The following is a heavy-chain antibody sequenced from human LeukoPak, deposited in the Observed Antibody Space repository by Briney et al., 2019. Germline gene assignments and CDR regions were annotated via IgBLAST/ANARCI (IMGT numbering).Heavy chain of an antibody. CDR3: ATSYDTSGP. J-gene: IGHJ4*02. V-gene: IGHV3-20*04. CDR1: GFTFDDYG. Sequence: GGSLRLSCAASGFTFDDYGMSWVRQAPGKGLEWVSGINWNGDNTNYADSVKGRFTISRDNAKNSLYLQMNSLRAEDTAVYYCATSYDTSGPGGQGTLVTVSS. CDR2: INWNGDNT. D-gene: IGHD3-22*01.